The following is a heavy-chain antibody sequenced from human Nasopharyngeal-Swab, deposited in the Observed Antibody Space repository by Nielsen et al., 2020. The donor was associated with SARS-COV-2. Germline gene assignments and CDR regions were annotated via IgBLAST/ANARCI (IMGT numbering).Heavy chain of an antibody. CDR3: ASLLRSSSDY. Sequence: GESLKISCAASGFTFSSYSMNWVRQAPGKGLEWVSSISSSSSYIYYADSVKGRFTISRDNAKNSLYLQMNSLRAEDTAVYYCASLLRSSSDYWGQGTLVTVFS. CDR2: ISSSSSYI. V-gene: IGHV3-21*01. CDR1: GFTFSSYS. D-gene: IGHD6-6*01. J-gene: IGHJ4*02.